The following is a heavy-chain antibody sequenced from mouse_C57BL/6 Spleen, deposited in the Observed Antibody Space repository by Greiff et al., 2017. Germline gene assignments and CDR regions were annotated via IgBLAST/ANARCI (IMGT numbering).Heavy chain of an antibody. Sequence: LQQSGPELVKPGASVKISCKASGYAFSSSWMNWVKQRPGKGLEWIGRIYPGDGDTNYNGKFKGKATLTADKSSSPAYMQLSSLTSEDSAVYFCARYGSSSSYWYFDVWGTGTTVTVSS. D-gene: IGHD1-1*01. CDR1: GYAFSSSW. V-gene: IGHV1-82*01. J-gene: IGHJ1*03. CDR3: ARYGSSSSYWYFDV. CDR2: IYPGDGDT.